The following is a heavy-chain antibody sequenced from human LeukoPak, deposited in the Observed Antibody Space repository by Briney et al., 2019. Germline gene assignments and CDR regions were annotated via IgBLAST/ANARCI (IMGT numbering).Heavy chain of an antibody. CDR1: GGSVTDYY. Sequence: SETLSLTCTVSGGSVTDYYWGWIRQPPGKGLEWIGSIYYSGSTYYNPSLKSRVTISVDTSKNQFSLELSSVTAADTAVYYCARDHEMATISVDYWGQGTLVTVSS. CDR3: ARDHEMATISVDY. D-gene: IGHD5-24*01. CDR2: IYYSGST. J-gene: IGHJ4*02. V-gene: IGHV4-39*07.